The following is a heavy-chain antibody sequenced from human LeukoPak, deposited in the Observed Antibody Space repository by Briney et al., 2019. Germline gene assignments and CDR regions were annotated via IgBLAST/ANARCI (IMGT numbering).Heavy chain of an antibody. CDR2: IYYSGST. CDR3: ARRTAAAKYNWFDP. Sequence: SETLSLTCTVSGGSISSYYWSWIRQPPGKGLEWIGYIYYSGSTNYNPSLKSRVTISVDTSKNQFSLKLSSVTAADTAVYYCARRTAAAKYNWFDPWGQGTLVTVSS. CDR1: GGSISSYY. D-gene: IGHD6-13*01. V-gene: IGHV4-59*01. J-gene: IGHJ5*02.